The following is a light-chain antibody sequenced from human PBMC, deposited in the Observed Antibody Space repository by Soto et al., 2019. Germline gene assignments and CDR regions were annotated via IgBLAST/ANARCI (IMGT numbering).Light chain of an antibody. CDR3: SSTSFTGNSDLVV. V-gene: IGLV2-14*03. CDR1: TSDLGNYHS. CDR2: ELN. J-gene: IGLJ2*01. Sequence: QSALTQPASVSGAPGQSITITCTGITSDLGNYHSVSWYEVHPGKAPKLLIYELNKRPSGVSDRFSGSKSGNTASLTISGLQPEDEADYYCSSTSFTGNSDLVVFGGGTKLTVL.